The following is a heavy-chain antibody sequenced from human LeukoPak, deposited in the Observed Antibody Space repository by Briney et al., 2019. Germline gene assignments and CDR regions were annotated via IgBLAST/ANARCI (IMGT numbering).Heavy chain of an antibody. J-gene: IGHJ6*03. Sequence: SETLSLTCAVSGYSISSGYYWGWIRQPPGKGLGWIGSIYHSGSTYYNPSLKSRDTISVDTSKNQFSLKLSTATASDTTVFYCPRITTGVTYYSGTERYSDYYYLDICVKGKATTVSVSS. CDR2: IYHSGST. CDR1: GYSISSGYY. V-gene: IGHV4-38-2*01. D-gene: IGHD3-10*01. CDR3: PRITTGVTYYSGTERYSDYYYLDICV.